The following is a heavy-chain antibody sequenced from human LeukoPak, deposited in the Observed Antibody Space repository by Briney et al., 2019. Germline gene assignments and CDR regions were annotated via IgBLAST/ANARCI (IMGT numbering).Heavy chain of an antibody. Sequence: PGGSLRLSCAASRFTFDDFGLSWVRQAPGKGLEWVSGISWSGGNTRYVGSVKGRFTISRDNAKNSLYLQLNSLRAEDTALYYCARCRSGGSCYRDVFDIWGQGTMVTVSS. J-gene: IGHJ3*02. V-gene: IGHV3-20*04. CDR3: ARCRSGGSCYRDVFDI. CDR2: ISWSGGNT. CDR1: RFTFDDFG. D-gene: IGHD2-15*01.